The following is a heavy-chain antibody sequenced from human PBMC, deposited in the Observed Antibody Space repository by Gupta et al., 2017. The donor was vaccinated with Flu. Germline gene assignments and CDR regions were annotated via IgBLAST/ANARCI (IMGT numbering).Heavy chain of an antibody. Sequence: QVQLAESGGSVVQPERSLRLSCVASGFSFRTYGMHWVRQAPGKGLEWVALSSYDGTNIYYADSVKGRFTISRDNSKNTLYLQMSSLRAEDTAVYYCAKDLRNPHYYYMDVWGQGTTVTVSS. J-gene: IGHJ6*03. V-gene: IGHV3-30*18. CDR2: SSYDGTNI. CDR1: GFSFRTYG. CDR3: AKDLRNPHYYYMDV. D-gene: IGHD1-14*01.